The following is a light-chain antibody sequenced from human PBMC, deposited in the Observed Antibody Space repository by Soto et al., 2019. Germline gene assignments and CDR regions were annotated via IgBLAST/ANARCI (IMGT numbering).Light chain of an antibody. CDR1: QSVSSNY. CDR2: GAS. V-gene: IGKV3-20*01. CDR3: QQSGYSPRR. J-gene: IGKJ1*01. Sequence: IVLTQSPGTLSLSPGERATLSCRASQSVSSNYLAWYQLKPGQAPSLLIYGASSRATGIPDRVSGSGSGTDFTLTLSSLDPEDFAVYFCQQSGYSPRRFGQGT.